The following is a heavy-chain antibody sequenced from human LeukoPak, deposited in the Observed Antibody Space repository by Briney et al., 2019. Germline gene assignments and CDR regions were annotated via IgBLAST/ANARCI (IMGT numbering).Heavy chain of an antibody. CDR3: ARADYSNPNWFDP. D-gene: IGHD4-11*01. J-gene: IGHJ5*02. CDR2: IYYSGST. CDR1: GGSISSGDYY. V-gene: IGHV4-30-4*01. Sequence: SQTLSLTCTVSGGSISSGDYYWSWIRQPPGKGLEWIGYIYYSGSTYYNPSLKSRVTISVDTSKNQFSLKLSSVTAADTAVYYRARADYSNPNWFDPWGQGTLVTVSS.